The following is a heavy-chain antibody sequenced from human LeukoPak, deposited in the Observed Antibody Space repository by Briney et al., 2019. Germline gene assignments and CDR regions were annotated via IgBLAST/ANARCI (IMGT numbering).Heavy chain of an antibody. Sequence: PGGSLRLSCAASGFTFSTYAMNWVLQAPGKGLEWVSGISGSGGDTYYADSVKGRFTISRDNSKTTLYLEMNSLRAEDTAVYYCAAYFDYWGQGTLVTVSS. V-gene: IGHV3-23*01. CDR1: GFTFSTYA. CDR3: AAYFDY. CDR2: ISGSGGDT. J-gene: IGHJ4*02.